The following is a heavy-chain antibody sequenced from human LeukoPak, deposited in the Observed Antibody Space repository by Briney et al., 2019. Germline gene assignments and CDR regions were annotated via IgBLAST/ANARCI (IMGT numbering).Heavy chain of an antibody. V-gene: IGHV4-39*07. CDR2: IYYSGST. Sequence: SETLSLTCTVSGGSISSYYWGWIRQPPGKGLEWIGSIYYSGSTYYNPSLKSRVTISVDTSKNHFSLKLSSVTAADTAVYYCARDLVTMVRGMIMQTHYNWFDPWGQGTLVTVSS. CDR3: ARDLVTMVRGMIMQTHYNWFDP. D-gene: IGHD3-10*01. CDR1: GGSISSYY. J-gene: IGHJ5*02.